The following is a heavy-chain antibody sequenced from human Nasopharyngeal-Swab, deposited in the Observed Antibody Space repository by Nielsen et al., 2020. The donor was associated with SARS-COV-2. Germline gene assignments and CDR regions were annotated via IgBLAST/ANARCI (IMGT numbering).Heavy chain of an antibody. CDR2: IYYSGST. CDR3: ARAGDAYDFWSGYPDYYGMDV. D-gene: IGHD3-3*01. J-gene: IGHJ6*02. CDR1: GGSISSYY. V-gene: IGHV4-59*01. Sequence: SETLSLTCTVSGGSISSYYWSWIRQPPGKELEWIGYIYYSGSTNYNPSLKSRVTISVDTSKNQFSLKLSSVTAADTAVYYCARAGDAYDFWSGYPDYYGMDVWGQGTTVTVSS.